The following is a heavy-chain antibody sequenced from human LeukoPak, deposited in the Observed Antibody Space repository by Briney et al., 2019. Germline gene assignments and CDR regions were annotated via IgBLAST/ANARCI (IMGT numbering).Heavy chain of an antibody. V-gene: IGHV1-46*01. Sequence: ASVKVSCKASGYTFTSYYMHWVRQAPGQGLEWMGIINPSGGSTSYAQKFQGRVTTTRDTSTSTVYMELSSLRSEDTAVYYCARGGYSREAAYYYYGMDVWGQGTTVTVSS. J-gene: IGHJ6*02. CDR1: GYTFTSYY. CDR3: ARGGYSREAAYYYYGMDV. CDR2: INPSGGST. D-gene: IGHD6-13*01.